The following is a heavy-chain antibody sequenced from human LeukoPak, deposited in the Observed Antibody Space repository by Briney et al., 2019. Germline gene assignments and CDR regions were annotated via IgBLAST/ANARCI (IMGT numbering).Heavy chain of an antibody. D-gene: IGHD4-11*01. CDR2: ISFDGSSK. CDR1: GFTFSSYG. J-gene: IGHJ4*02. Sequence: GGSPRLSCAASGFTFSSYGMHWVRQAPGKGLEWVAVISFDGSSKDYADSVKGRFTISRDNSKNTLYLQMNSLTVEDTAVYYCARDKWLTTTHYFDYWGQGTLVTVSS. V-gene: IGHV3-30*03. CDR3: ARDKWLTTTHYFDY.